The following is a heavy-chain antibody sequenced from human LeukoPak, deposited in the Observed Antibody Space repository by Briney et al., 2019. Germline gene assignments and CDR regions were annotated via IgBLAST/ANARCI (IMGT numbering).Heavy chain of an antibody. CDR2: IYLSGST. J-gene: IGHJ6*04. CDR1: GYSISSGYY. Sequence: SETLSLTCAVSGYSISSGYYWGWIRQPPGKGLEWIGSIYLSGSTYYNPSLKSRVTISVDTSKNQFSLKLSSVTAADTAVYYCARERNYDFWSGSQGPMDVWGKGTTVTVSS. D-gene: IGHD3-3*01. CDR3: ARERNYDFWSGSQGPMDV. V-gene: IGHV4-38-2*02.